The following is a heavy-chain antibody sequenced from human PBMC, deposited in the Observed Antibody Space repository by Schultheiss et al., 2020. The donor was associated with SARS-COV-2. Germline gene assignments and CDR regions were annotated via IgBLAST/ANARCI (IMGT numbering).Heavy chain of an antibody. J-gene: IGHJ6*02. CDR1: GYTFTSYG. V-gene: IGHV1-18*01. CDR2: ISAYNGNT. D-gene: IGHD6-13*01. CDR3: VRDAAAGIYYYYYGMDV. Sequence: ASVKVSCKASGYTFTSYGISWVRQAPGQGLEWMGWISAYNGNTNYAQKLQGRVTMTTDTSTSTAYMELRSLRSDDTAVYFCVRDAAAGIYYYYYGMDVWGQGTTVTVSS.